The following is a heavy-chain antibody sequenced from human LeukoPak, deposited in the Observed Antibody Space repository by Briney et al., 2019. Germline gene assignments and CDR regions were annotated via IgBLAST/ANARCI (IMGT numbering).Heavy chain of an antibody. CDR1: GGSISSHY. V-gene: IGHV4-59*11. CDR2: IYYSGST. Sequence: SETLSLTCTVSGGSISSHYWSWIRQPPGKGLEWIGYIYYSGSTNYNPSLKSRGTISVDTSKNQFSLKLSSVTAADTAVYYCARGRRGRYYDISRYNYFDYWGQGTLVSVSS. D-gene: IGHD3-22*01. CDR3: ARGRRGRYYDISRYNYFDY. J-gene: IGHJ4*02.